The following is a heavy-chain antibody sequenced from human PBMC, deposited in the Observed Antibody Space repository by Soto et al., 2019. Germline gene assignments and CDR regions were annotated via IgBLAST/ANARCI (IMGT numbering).Heavy chain of an antibody. J-gene: IGHJ4*02. CDR3: AREHRGTI. V-gene: IGHV1-69*01. CDR1: GGAFSGDA. D-gene: IGHD2-2*01. Sequence: SVKGYWKAAGGAFSGDAISWVRQAPGQGLELMGGIIPIFGTANYAQKFQGRVTITADESTSTAYMELSSLRSEDTAVYYCAREHRGTIWGQGALGTVS. CDR2: IIPIFGTA.